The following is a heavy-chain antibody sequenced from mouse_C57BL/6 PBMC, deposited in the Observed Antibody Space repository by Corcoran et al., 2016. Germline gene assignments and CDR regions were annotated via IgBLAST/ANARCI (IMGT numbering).Heavy chain of an antibody. CDR2: INTYSGVP. Sequence: QIQLVQSGPELKKPGETVKISCKASGYTFTTYGMSWVKQAPGKGLKWMGWINTYSGVPTYADDFKGRFAFSLETSASTAYLQINNLKNEDTATYFCARSSHLSYAMDYWGQGTSVTVSS. CDR3: ARSSHLSYAMDY. J-gene: IGHJ4*01. CDR1: GYTFTTYG. V-gene: IGHV9-3*01. D-gene: IGHD1-1*01.